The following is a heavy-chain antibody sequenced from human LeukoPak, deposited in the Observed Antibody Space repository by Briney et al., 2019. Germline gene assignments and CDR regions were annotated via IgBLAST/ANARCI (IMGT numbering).Heavy chain of an antibody. CDR1: GFTFSNYS. V-gene: IGHV3-53*01. CDR2: IYSGGST. Sequence: GGSLRLSCAVSGFTFSNYSMNWVRPAPGKGVEWVSVIYSGGSTYYADSVKGRFTISRDNSKNTLYLQMNSLRAEDTAVYYCARSYPSHGSAFDIWGQGTMVTVSS. J-gene: IGHJ3*02. CDR3: ARSYPSHGSAFDI. D-gene: IGHD1-26*01.